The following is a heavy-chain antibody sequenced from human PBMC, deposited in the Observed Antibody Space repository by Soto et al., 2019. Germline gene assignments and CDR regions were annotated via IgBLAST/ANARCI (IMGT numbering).Heavy chain of an antibody. J-gene: IGHJ3*02. V-gene: IGHV3-72*01. CDR3: ARGNHGYDI. CDR2: SRNKANSYTT. CDR1: GFIFSDYN. Sequence: GGSLRLSCAVSGFIFSDYNIDWLRQAPGKGLEWVGRSRNKANSYTTEYAATVKGRFTISRDDSKNSLLVQMDSLKTEDTAMYYCARGNHGYDIWGQGTMVTVSS.